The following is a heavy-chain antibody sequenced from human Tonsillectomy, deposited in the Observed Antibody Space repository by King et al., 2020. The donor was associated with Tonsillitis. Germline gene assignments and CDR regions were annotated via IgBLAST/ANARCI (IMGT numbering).Heavy chain of an antibody. CDR1: GFTFDDYG. J-gene: IGHJ6*02. D-gene: IGHD2-2*01. Sequence: VQLVESGGGLVHPGRSLRLSCAASGFTFDDYGMHWVRQAPGKGLEWVSGISWNSGSIGYADSVKGRFTISRDNAKNFLYLQMNSLRAEDTALYYCAKDRTVLPESGMDGWGQGTTVTVSS. V-gene: IGHV3-9*01. CDR2: ISWNSGSI. CDR3: AKDRTVLPESGMDG.